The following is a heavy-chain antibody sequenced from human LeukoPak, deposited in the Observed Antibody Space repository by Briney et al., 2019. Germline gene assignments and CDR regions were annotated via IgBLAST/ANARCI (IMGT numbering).Heavy chain of an antibody. V-gene: IGHV3-23*01. D-gene: IGHD6-19*01. J-gene: IGHJ4*02. Sequence: PGGSLRLSCAASGFTFNTFAMNWVRQAPGKGLEWVSSIKGSSDNTYYADSVKGRFTISRDNSKNTLYLQMNSLRAEDTAVYYCAGYSSGFVYYFDYWGQGTLVTVSS. CDR1: GFTFNTFA. CDR2: IKGSSDNT. CDR3: AGYSSGFVYYFDY.